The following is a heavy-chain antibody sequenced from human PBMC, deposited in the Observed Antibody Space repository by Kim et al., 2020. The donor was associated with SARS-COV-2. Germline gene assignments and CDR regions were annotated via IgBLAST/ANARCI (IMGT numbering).Heavy chain of an antibody. J-gene: IGHJ6*02. Sequence: GGSLRLSCAASGFTFSSYGMHWVRQAPGKGLEWVAVISYDGSNKYYADSVKGRFTISRDNSKNTLYLQMNSLRAEDTAVYYCAKDGRLTPGNYYYYGMDVWGQGTTVTVSS. V-gene: IGHV3-30*18. CDR1: GFTFSSYG. CDR3: AKDGRLTPGNYYYYGMDV. D-gene: IGHD6-25*01. CDR2: ISYDGSNK.